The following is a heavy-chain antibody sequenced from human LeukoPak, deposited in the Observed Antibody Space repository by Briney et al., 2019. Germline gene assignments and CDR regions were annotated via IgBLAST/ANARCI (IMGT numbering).Heavy chain of an antibody. CDR3: ASRKPSDSSSWSY. V-gene: IGHV4-59*01. CDR1: GGSISSYY. Sequence: SETLSLTCTVSGGSISSYYWSWIRQPPGKGLEWIGYIYYSGSTNYNPSLKSRVTISVDTSKNQFSLKLSSVTAADTAVYYCASRKPSDSSSWSYWGQGTLVTVSS. D-gene: IGHD6-13*01. J-gene: IGHJ4*02. CDR2: IYYSGST.